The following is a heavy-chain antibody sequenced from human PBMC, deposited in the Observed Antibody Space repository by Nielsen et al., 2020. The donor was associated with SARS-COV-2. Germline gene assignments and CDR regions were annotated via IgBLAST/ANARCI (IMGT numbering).Heavy chain of an antibody. CDR1: GYTFTSYA. V-gene: IGHV1-2*04. Sequence: ASVKVSCKASGYTFTSYAMHWVRQAPGQRLEWMGWINPNSGGTNYAQKFQGWVTMTRDTSISTAYMELSRLRSDDTAVYYCARDDRRLRKGGMDVWGQGTTVTVSS. D-gene: IGHD4-17*01. CDR3: ARDDRRLRKGGMDV. J-gene: IGHJ6*02. CDR2: INPNSGGT.